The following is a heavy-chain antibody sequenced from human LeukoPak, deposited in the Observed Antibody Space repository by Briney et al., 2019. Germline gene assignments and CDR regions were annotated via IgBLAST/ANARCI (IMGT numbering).Heavy chain of an antibody. CDR3: ASAFYYYDSSGRAFDI. CDR2: IYSGGST. J-gene: IGHJ3*02. CDR1: GFTVSSNY. D-gene: IGHD3-22*01. Sequence: PGGSLRLSCAASGFTVSSNYMSWVRQAPGKGLEWVSVIYSGGSTYYADSVKGRFTISRDNSKNTLYLQMNSLRAEDTAVYYCASAFYYYDSSGRAFDIWGQGTMVTVSS. V-gene: IGHV3-53*01.